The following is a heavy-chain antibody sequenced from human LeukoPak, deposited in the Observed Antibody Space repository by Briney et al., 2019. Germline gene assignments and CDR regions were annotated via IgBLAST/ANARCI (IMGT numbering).Heavy chain of an antibody. D-gene: IGHD1-14*01. J-gene: IGHJ4*02. Sequence: GGSLRLSCAASGFTFSSYAMHWVRQAPGKGLEWVAVISYDGSNKYYADSVKGRFTISRDNSKNTLYLQMNSLRAEDTAVYYCATADRDYFDYWGQGTLVTVSS. V-gene: IGHV3-30-3*01. CDR3: ATADRDYFDY. CDR2: ISYDGSNK. CDR1: GFTFSSYA.